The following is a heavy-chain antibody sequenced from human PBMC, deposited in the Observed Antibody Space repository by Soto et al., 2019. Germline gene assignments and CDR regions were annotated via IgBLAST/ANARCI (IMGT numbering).Heavy chain of an antibody. J-gene: IGHJ3*01. V-gene: IGHV4-38-2*02. CDR3: ERERWYDAHDV. Sequence: SETLALTCAVSGFFISSGNYWGWIRKPPGKGLEWIGSIFHGGNTYYNPSLKSRVTISVDMSKNQFSLKLNSVTAADTAVYYFERERWYDAHDVWAQGPVDTVS. CDR1: GFFISSGNY. D-gene: IGHD2-15*01. CDR2: IFHGGNT.